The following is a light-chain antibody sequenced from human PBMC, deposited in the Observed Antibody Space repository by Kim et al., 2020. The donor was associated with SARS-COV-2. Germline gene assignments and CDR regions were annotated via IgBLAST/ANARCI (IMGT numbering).Light chain of an antibody. Sequence: VSTGQTTTITCSGDKLRDKYVYWYQQKPGQSPVLVMFQNSKRPSGIPERFSGSNSGNTATLTIRGTQTVDEADYYCQTWDRNMVIFGGGTKVTVL. V-gene: IGLV3-1*01. J-gene: IGLJ2*01. CDR1: KLRDKY. CDR3: QTWDRNMVI. CDR2: QNS.